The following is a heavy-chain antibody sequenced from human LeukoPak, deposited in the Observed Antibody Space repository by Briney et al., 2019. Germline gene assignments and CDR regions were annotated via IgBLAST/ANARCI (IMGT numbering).Heavy chain of an antibody. CDR3: ARGYSSSLMSFDY. V-gene: IGHV4-59*08. D-gene: IGHD6-13*01. CDR1: GASISSDY. CDR2: VYHSGST. J-gene: IGHJ4*02. Sequence: SETLSLTCTVSGASISSDYWNWIRQPPGKGLEWIGHVYHSGSTNYNPSLKSRVTISVDTSKNQFSLKLSSVTAADTAVYYCARGYSSSLMSFDYWGQGTLVTVSS.